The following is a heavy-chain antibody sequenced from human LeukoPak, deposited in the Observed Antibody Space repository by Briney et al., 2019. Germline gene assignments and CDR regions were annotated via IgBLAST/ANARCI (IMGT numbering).Heavy chain of an antibody. CDR1: GFTVTNNF. D-gene: IGHD5-18*01. CDR2: IYSDGST. V-gene: IGHV3-53*01. Sequence: GGSLRLSCAASGFTVTNNFMRWVRQAPGKGLEWVSIIYSDGSTYYADSVKGRFTISRDNSKNTLFLQMNSLRAEDTAVYYCARSLETAMALFDYWGQGTLVTVSS. CDR3: ARSLETAMALFDY. J-gene: IGHJ4*02.